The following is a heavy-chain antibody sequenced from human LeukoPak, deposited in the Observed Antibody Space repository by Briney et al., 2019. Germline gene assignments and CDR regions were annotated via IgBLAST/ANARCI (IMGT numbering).Heavy chain of an antibody. D-gene: IGHD3-22*01. CDR3: ARGYYDSSGYYYLFDY. V-gene: IGHV4-59*01. Sequence: PSETLSLTCTVSGGSISSYYWSWIRQPPGKGLEWIGYIYYSGSTNYNPSLKSRVTTSVDTSKNQFSLKLSSVTAADTAVYYCARGYYDSSGYYYLFDYWGQGTLVTVSS. CDR2: IYYSGST. CDR1: GGSISSYY. J-gene: IGHJ4*02.